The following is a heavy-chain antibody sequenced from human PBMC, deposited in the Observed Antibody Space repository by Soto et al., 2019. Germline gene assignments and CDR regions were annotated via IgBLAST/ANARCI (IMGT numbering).Heavy chain of an antibody. CDR3: ARGLPGYSIGWTARETSYYFDY. Sequence: QVQLQQWGAGLLKPSETLSLTCAVYGGSFSGYYWSWIRQPPGKGLEWIGEINHSGSTNYNPSLKSRVTISVDTSKNQFSLKLSSVTAADTAVYYCARGLPGYSIGWTARETSYYFDYWGQGTLVTVSS. V-gene: IGHV4-34*01. J-gene: IGHJ4*02. CDR2: INHSGST. CDR1: GGSFSGYY. D-gene: IGHD6-19*01.